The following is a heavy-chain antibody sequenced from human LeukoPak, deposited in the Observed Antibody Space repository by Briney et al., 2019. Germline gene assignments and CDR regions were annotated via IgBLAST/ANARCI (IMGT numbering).Heavy chain of an antibody. Sequence: EASVKVSCTASGYTFTGYYMHWVRQAPGQGLEWMGWINPNSGGTNYAQKFQGRVTMTRDTSISTAYMELSRLRSDDTAVYYCARDLVTMVRGDKQDAFDIWGQGTMVTVSS. CDR1: GYTFTGYY. CDR3: ARDLVTMVRGDKQDAFDI. J-gene: IGHJ3*02. D-gene: IGHD3-10*01. CDR2: INPNSGGT. V-gene: IGHV1-2*02.